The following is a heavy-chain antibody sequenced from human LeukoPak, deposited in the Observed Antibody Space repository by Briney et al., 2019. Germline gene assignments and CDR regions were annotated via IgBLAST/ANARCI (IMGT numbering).Heavy chain of an antibody. D-gene: IGHD6-25*01. CDR1: GFTFSSYT. V-gene: IGHV3-48*01. CDR3: ARFAAGGSYYYYMDV. Sequence: PGGSLRLSCAASGFTFSSYTMNCVRQPPGKGLEWVSNIGTSSTTIYYADSVKGRFTISRDNAKNSLYLQMNSLRADDTAVYYCARFAAGGSYYYYMDVWGKGTTITVSS. J-gene: IGHJ6*03. CDR2: IGTSSTTI.